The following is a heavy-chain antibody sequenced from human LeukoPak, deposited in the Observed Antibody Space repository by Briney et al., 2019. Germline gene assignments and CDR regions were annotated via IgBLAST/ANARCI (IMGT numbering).Heavy chain of an antibody. CDR1: GFTFSSYA. CDR3: AKVNYYDSSGPTDY. D-gene: IGHD3-22*01. CDR2: ISGSGGST. J-gene: IGHJ4*02. Sequence: GGSLRLSCAASGFTFSSYAMSWVRQAPGKGLEWVSAISGSGGSTYYADSVKGRFTISRDNSKNTLYPQMNSLRAEDTAVYYCAKVNYYDSSGPTDYWGQGTLVTVSS. V-gene: IGHV3-23*01.